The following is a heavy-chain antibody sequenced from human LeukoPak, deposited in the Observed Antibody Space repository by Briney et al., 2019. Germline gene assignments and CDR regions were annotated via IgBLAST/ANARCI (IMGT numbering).Heavy chain of an antibody. CDR3: AKHPGVPFLEWLFPHY. Sequence: GGSLRLSCAASGFTFSSYAMSWVRQAPGKGLEWVSAISGSGGSTYYADSVKGGFTISRDNSKNTLYLQMNSLRAEDTAVYYCAKHPGVPFLEWLFPHYWGQGTLVTVSS. V-gene: IGHV3-23*01. J-gene: IGHJ4*02. D-gene: IGHD3-3*02. CDR2: ISGSGGST. CDR1: GFTFSSYA.